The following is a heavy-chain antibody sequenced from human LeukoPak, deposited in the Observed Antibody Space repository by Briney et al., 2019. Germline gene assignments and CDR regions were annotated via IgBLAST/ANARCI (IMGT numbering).Heavy chain of an antibody. CDR1: GFTFSIYS. CDR2: ISTTGSYI. Sequence: PGGSLRLSCAASGFTFSIYSMNWVRQAPGKGLEWVSSISTTGSYIYYADSMRGRFTISRDNAKNSLYLQTNSLRAEDTAVYYCARDVRDAYNSVAFDIWGQGTMVTVSS. D-gene: IGHD5-24*01. V-gene: IGHV3-21*01. CDR3: ARDVRDAYNSVAFDI. J-gene: IGHJ3*02.